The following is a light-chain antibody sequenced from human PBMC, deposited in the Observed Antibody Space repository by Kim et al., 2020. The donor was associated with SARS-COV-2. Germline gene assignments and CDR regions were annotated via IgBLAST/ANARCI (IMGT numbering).Light chain of an antibody. Sequence: SPGERATLSCRASQSVNTAYLAWHQQKPGQAPSLLIYGASRRASGVPDRFSASGSGTDFTLTISRLEPEDFAVYYCQQFADSPCTFGQGTKVDIK. J-gene: IGKJ1*01. CDR3: QQFADSPCT. CDR2: GAS. V-gene: IGKV3-20*01. CDR1: QSVNTAY.